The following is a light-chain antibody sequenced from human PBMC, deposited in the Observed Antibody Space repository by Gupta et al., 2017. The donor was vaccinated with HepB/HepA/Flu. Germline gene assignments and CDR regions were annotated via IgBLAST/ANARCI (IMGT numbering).Light chain of an antibody. CDR2: NVN. CDR3: GSYRSGTTLV. V-gene: IGLV2-14*03. CDR1: DSDVGGHDY. J-gene: IGLJ2*01. Sequence: QSALTPPASVSGSPGQSITISCTGTDSDVGGHDYVAWYQQHPDRAPKLVIYNVNSRPSGVSSRFSGSKSGVTASLTISGLQREDEAAYYCGSYRSGTTLVFGGGTQLTVL.